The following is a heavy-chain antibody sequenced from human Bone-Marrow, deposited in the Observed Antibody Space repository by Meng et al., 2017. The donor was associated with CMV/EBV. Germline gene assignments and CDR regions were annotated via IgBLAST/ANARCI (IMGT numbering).Heavy chain of an antibody. D-gene: IGHD6-19*01. CDR3: AREAVAAHYVQY. Sequence: GGSLRLSCAASGFTFSSYSMNWVRQAPGKGLEWVSSISSSSSYIYYADSVKGRFTISIDNAKNSLYLQMNSLRAEDTAVYYCAREAVAAHYVQYWGQGTLVTVSS. CDR2: ISSSSSYI. J-gene: IGHJ4*02. CDR1: GFTFSSYS. V-gene: IGHV3-21*01.